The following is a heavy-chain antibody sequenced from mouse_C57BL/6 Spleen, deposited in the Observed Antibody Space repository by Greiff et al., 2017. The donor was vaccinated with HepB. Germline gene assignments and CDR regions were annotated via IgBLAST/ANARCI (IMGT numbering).Heavy chain of an antibody. CDR1: GYSITSGYY. CDR2: ISYDGSN. J-gene: IGHJ3*01. V-gene: IGHV3-6*01. D-gene: IGHD2-4*01. Sequence: EVKLQESGPGLVKPSQSLSLTCSVTGYSITSGYYWNWIRQFPGNKLEWMGYISYDGSNNYNPYLKNRISITRDTSKNQFFLKLNSVTTEDTATYYGARWDYGAWFAYWGQGTLVTVSA. CDR3: ARWDYGAWFAY.